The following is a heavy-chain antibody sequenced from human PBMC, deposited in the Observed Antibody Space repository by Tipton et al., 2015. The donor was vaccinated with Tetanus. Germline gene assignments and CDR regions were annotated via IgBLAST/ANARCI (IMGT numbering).Heavy chain of an antibody. Sequence: LSLTCAASGFTFRTYDMSWVRQAPGKGLEWVSVIFSDDDSTYHADSVKGRFTISRDNSKNTLYLQMSSLRAEDTALYYCAKAPRPLPLAGTPPDDYYYMDVWGKGTTVTVSS. V-gene: IGHV3-23*03. D-gene: IGHD6-19*01. J-gene: IGHJ6*03. CDR3: AKAPRPLPLAGTPPDDYYYMDV. CDR2: IFSDDDST. CDR1: GFTFRTYD.